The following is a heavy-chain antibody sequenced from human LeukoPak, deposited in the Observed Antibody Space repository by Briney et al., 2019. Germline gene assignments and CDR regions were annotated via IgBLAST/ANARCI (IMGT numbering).Heavy chain of an antibody. D-gene: IGHD6-6*01. CDR3: ARLISTSSSRFSDY. Sequence: GGSQRLACAASGFTFSSYAMSWVRRAPGKGLEWVSAISISGENTYYADSVKGRFTISRDTSRNTLYLQMHSLRAEDTAVYYCARLISTSSSRFSDYWGQGTLVTVSS. CDR1: GFTFSSYA. J-gene: IGHJ4*02. CDR2: ISISGENT. V-gene: IGHV3-23*01.